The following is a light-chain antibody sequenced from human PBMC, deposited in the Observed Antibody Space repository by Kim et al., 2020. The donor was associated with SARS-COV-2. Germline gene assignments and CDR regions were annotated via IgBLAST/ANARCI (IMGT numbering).Light chain of an antibody. CDR1: QSISSF. V-gene: IGKV1-5*01. CDR3: QQYNSYTLT. J-gene: IGKJ4*01. Sequence: SAFVGDIVTITCRASQSISSFLAWYQQKPGKAPNLLIYDASTLASGVPSRFSGSGSGTEFTLTISNLQSADFVTYYCQQYNSYTLTFGGGTKVEI. CDR2: DAS.